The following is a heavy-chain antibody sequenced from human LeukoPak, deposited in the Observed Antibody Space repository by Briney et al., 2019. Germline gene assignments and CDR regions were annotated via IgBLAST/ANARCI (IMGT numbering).Heavy chain of an antibody. V-gene: IGHV3-74*01. Sequence: GGSLRLSCAASGFTFSSYWMHWVRQAPGKGLVWVSRINSDGSGTSYADSVKGRFTISRDNAKNTLYLQMNSLRAEDTAEYYCARVCGSGCIDSWGQGTLVTVSS. CDR1: GFTFSSYW. D-gene: IGHD2-21*02. J-gene: IGHJ4*02. CDR3: ARVCGSGCIDS. CDR2: INSDGSGT.